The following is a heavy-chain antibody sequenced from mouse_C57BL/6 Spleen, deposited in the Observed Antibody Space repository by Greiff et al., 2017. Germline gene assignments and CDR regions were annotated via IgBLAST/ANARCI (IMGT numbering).Heavy chain of an antibody. CDR2: IYPGDGDT. Sequence: QVQLQQSGPELVKPGASVKISCKASGYAFSSSWMNWGKQRPGKGLEWIGRIYPGDGDTNYNGKFKGKATLTADKSSSTAYMQLSSLTSEDSAVYFCARGDDYDGFAYWGQGTLVTVSA. J-gene: IGHJ3*01. CDR1: GYAFSSSW. CDR3: ARGDDYDGFAY. D-gene: IGHD2-4*01. V-gene: IGHV1-82*01.